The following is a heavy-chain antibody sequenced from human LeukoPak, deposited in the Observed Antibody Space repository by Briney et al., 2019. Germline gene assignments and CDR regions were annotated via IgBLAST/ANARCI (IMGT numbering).Heavy chain of an antibody. D-gene: IGHD1-26*01. CDR1: GYTFTGYY. J-gene: IGHJ4*02. CDR3: ARDRSVGYYFDY. Sequence: SVKVSCKASGYTFTGYYMHWVRQAPGQGLEWMGGIIPIFGTANYAQKFQGRVTITADKSTSTAYMELSSLRSEDTAVYYCARDRSVGYYFDYWGQGTLVTVSS. V-gene: IGHV1-69*06. CDR2: IIPIFGTA.